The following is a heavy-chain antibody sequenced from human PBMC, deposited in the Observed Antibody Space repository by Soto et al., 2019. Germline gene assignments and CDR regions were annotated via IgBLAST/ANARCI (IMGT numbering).Heavy chain of an antibody. CDR3: ARARDSSGHYGALDM. Sequence: QVQLQESGPGLVKPSETLSLTCTVSGDSISGYYWSWIRQPPGKGLEWIGYIYYIGSTNYNPSRESRVNKSVDTSKNQFSLTLTSVTAADTAIYYCARARDSSGHYGALDMWGQGTMVTVSS. J-gene: IGHJ3*02. D-gene: IGHD3-22*01. V-gene: IGHV4-59*01. CDR2: IYYIGST. CDR1: GDSISGYY.